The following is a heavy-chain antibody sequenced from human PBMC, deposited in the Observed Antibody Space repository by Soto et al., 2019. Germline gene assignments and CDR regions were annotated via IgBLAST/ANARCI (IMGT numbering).Heavy chain of an antibody. V-gene: IGHV3-9*01. Sequence: QPGGSLRLSCAASGFTFDDYAMHWVRQAPGKGLEWVSGISWNSGSIGYADSVKGRFTISRDNAKNSLYLQMNSLRAEDTALYYCAKDNLRGGSCYGFDYWGQGTLVTVSS. CDR1: GFTFDDYA. D-gene: IGHD2-15*01. CDR2: ISWNSGSI. J-gene: IGHJ4*02. CDR3: AKDNLRGGSCYGFDY.